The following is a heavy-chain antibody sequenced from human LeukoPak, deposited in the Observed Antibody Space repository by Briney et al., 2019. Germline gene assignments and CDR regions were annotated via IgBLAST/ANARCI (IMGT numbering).Heavy chain of an antibody. CDR3: AKDRVDYYDSSGYYFGTPWYFDL. J-gene: IGHJ2*01. Sequence: GGSLRLSCAASGFPFSSYAMSWVRQAPGKGLEWVSAISGSGGSTYYADSVKGRFTISRDNSKNTLYLQMNSLRAEDTAVYYCAKDRVDYYDSSGYYFGTPWYFDLWGRGTLVTVSS. V-gene: IGHV3-23*01. D-gene: IGHD3-22*01. CDR1: GFPFSSYA. CDR2: ISGSGGST.